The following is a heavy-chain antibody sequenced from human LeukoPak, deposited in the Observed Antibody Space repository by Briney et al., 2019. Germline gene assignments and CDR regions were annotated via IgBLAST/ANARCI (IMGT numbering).Heavy chain of an antibody. CDR1: GGSISSSSYY. V-gene: IGHV4-61*05. CDR3: AAFRDGYNWHLDY. J-gene: IGHJ4*02. D-gene: IGHD5-24*01. Sequence: SETLSLTCTVSGGSISSSSYYWGWIRQPPGKGLEWIGYIYYSGSTNYNPSLKSRVTISVDTSKNQFSLKLSSVTAADTAVYYCAAFRDGYNWHLDYWGQGTLVTVSS. CDR2: IYYSGST.